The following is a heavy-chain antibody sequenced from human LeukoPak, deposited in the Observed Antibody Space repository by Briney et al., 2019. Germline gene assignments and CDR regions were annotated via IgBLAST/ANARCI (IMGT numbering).Heavy chain of an antibody. Sequence: ASETLSLTCTVSHGSFSGYYWNWIRQPPGKGLEWIGYIYYSGSTNYNPSLKSRVSISLDTSKNQFSLRLRSVTAADTAVYYCARGRDGSYSIPFDPWGQGTLVAVSS. CDR2: IYYSGST. D-gene: IGHD1-26*01. J-gene: IGHJ5*02. CDR1: HGSFSGYY. CDR3: ARGRDGSYSIPFDP. V-gene: IGHV4-59*01.